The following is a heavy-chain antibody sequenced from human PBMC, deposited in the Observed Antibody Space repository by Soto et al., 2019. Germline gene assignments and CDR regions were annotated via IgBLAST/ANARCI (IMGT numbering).Heavy chain of an antibody. V-gene: IGHV3-11*06. Sequence: SCTASGFLFTDYYMSWILQPPGKGLEWLAYIDGSSDYTNSADSVKGRFTISRDNAKNSVFLQMNNLRADDTAVYYCARDLRFSSTNYFDFWGRGTLVTVSS. CDR3: ARDLRFSSTNYFDF. CDR2: IDGSSDYT. D-gene: IGHD2-8*01. J-gene: IGHJ4*02. CDR1: GFLFTDYY.